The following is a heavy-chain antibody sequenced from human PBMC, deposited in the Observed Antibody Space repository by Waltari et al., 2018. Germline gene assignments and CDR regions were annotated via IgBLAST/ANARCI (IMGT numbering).Heavy chain of an antibody. CDR3: AKGAVTGTTWYYFDH. CDR2: ISWNSDVI. J-gene: IGHJ4*02. V-gene: IGHV3-9*03. D-gene: IGHD1-7*01. CDR1: GFPLDAYA. Sequence: EVQLVESGGGLVQPARSLRLSCAASGFPLDAYAVHWVRQAPGKGLEWVSGISWNSDVINYADSVKGRFTVSRDNAKSSLYLQMNSLRPEDMALYYCAKGAVTGTTWYYFDHWGQGTLVTVSS.